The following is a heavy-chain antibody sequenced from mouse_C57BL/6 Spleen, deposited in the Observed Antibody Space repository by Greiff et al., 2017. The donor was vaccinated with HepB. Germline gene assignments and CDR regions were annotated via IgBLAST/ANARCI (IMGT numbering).Heavy chain of an antibody. CDR3: ARGGLLRGGAMDY. CDR1: GFTFSDYY. J-gene: IGHJ4*01. D-gene: IGHD2-3*01. Sequence: EVKLMESEGGLVQPGSSMKLSCTASGFTFSDYYMAWVRQVPEKGLEWVANINYDGSSTYYLDSLKSRFIISRDNAKNILYLQMSSLKSEDTATYYCARGGLLRGGAMDYWGQGTSVTVSS. V-gene: IGHV5-16*01. CDR2: INYDGSST.